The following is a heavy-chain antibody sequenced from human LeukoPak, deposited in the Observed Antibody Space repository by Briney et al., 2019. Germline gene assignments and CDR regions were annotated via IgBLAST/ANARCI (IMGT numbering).Heavy chain of an antibody. V-gene: IGHV1-8*03. D-gene: IGHD1-26*01. CDR2: MNPNSGNT. CDR3: ARVGSYSDYFDY. Sequence: ASVKVSCKASGYTFTSYDINWVRQATGQGLEWMGWMNPNSGNTGYAQKFQGRVTITRNTSISTAYMELSSLRSEDTAVYYCARVGSYSDYFDYWGQGTLVTVSS. CDR1: GYTFTSYD. J-gene: IGHJ4*02.